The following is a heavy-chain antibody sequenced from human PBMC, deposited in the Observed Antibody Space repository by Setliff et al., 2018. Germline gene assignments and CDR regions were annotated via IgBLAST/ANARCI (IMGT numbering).Heavy chain of an antibody. CDR1: GGSINSGDYF. CDR3: ARTGTYRYFDY. CDR2: IYYTGST. V-gene: IGHV4-30-4*08. J-gene: IGHJ4*02. D-gene: IGHD1-1*01. Sequence: PSETLSLTCTVSGGSINSGDYFWSWFRQLPGKGLEWIGYIYYTGSTHYNPSLKSRLTMSVDTSKNQFSLRLNSVTAADTAVYYCARTGTYRYFDYWGRGTLVTVSS.